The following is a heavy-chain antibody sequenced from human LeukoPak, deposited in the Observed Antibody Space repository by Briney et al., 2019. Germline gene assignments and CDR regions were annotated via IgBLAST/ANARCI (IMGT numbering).Heavy chain of an antibody. V-gene: IGHV4-34*01. J-gene: IGHJ6*03. CDR1: GGSFSGYY. Sequence: SETLSLTCAVYGGSFSGYYWSWIRQPPGKGLEWIGEINHSGSTNYNPSLKSRVTISVDTSKNQFPLKLSSVTAADTAVYYCVVAATPRDYYYYMTSGAKGPRSPSP. D-gene: IGHD2-15*01. CDR2: INHSGST. CDR3: VVAATPRDYYYYMTS.